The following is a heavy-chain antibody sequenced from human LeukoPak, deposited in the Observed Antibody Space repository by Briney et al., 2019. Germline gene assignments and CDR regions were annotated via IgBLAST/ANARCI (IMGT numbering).Heavy chain of an antibody. D-gene: IGHD1-7*01. V-gene: IGHV4-34*01. CDR1: GGSFSGYY. CDR3: ARSNWNYLPEADY. J-gene: IGHJ4*02. CDR2: INHSGST. Sequence: PSETLSLTCAVYGGSFSGYYWSWIRQPPGKGLEWIGEINHSGSTNYNPSLKSRVTISVDTSKNQFSLKLSSVTAADTAVYYCARSNWNYLPEADYWGQGTLVTVSS.